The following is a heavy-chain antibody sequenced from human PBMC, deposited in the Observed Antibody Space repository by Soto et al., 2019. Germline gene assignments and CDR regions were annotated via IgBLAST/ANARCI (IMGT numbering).Heavy chain of an antibody. J-gene: IGHJ3*02. CDR1: GGSFSDYY. V-gene: IGHV4-34*01. Sequence: QVQLQQWGAGLLKPSETLSLTCSVYGGSFSDYYWTWIRQPPGRGLGWIGEINHSGSTSYKPSLKSRITVSVDTSITQISLKMTSVPAADTAVYYCVRGSDKSSWSPGFDIWGQGTMVTVSS. D-gene: IGHD6-19*01. CDR3: VRGSDKSSWSPGFDI. CDR2: INHSGST.